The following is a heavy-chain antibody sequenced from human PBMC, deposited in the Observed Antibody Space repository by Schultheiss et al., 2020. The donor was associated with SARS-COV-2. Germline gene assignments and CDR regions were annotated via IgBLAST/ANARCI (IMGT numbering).Heavy chain of an antibody. Sequence: GGSLRLSCAASGFTFSKAWMSWVRQAPGKGPEWVGRIKSKTDGGTTDYAAPVKGRFTISRDDSKNTLYLQMNSLKTEDTAVYYCTTQPGIAAAGTYYYYYGMDVWGQGTTVTVSS. CDR1: GFTFSKAW. V-gene: IGHV3-15*01. D-gene: IGHD6-13*01. CDR2: IKSKTDGGTT. CDR3: TTQPGIAAAGTYYYYYGMDV. J-gene: IGHJ6*02.